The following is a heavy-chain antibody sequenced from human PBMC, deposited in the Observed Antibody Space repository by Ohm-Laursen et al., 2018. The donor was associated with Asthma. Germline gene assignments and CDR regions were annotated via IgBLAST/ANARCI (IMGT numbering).Heavy chain of an antibody. D-gene: IGHD1-26*01. CDR3: ARIGPEWELPGREYSLHH. V-gene: IGHV3-21*01. J-gene: IGHJ1*01. CDR1: GFTLSSYG. CDR2: ISTASSFI. Sequence: SLRLSCSASGFTLSSYGIHWVRQIPGKELEWVASISTASSFIYYADSVRGRFTTSRDNARNSVYLQMNSLRAEDTALYYCARIGPEWELPGREYSLHHWGEGTLVTVSS.